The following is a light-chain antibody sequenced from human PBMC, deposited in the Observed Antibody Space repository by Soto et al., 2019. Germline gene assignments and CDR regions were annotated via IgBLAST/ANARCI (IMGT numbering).Light chain of an antibody. CDR2: AAS. V-gene: IGKV1D-16*01. Sequence: DVQMTQSPSSLSASVGDRVTITCRASQDINSYLAWYQQKPGNAPKSLIYAASSLQTGVPSRFSGSESGKDFTLTISNLQPEDSANYYCQQYNIYPLTFGGGTKVEIK. CDR3: QQYNIYPLT. J-gene: IGKJ4*01. CDR1: QDINSY.